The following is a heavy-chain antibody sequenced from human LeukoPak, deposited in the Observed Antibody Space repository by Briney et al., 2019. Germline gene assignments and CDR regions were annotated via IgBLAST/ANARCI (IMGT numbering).Heavy chain of an antibody. D-gene: IGHD1-1*01. J-gene: IGHJ4*02. CDR3: AVTTRGY. CDR2: IRFNGTTK. CDR1: GYTFTQFG. Sequence: GGSLRLSCAASGYTFTQFGMHWVRQAPGKGLEWVAFIRFNGTTKVYGDSVEGRFTISRDNSRNTLFLQMNRLTVEDTAVYYCAVTTRGYWGQGTLVTVSS. V-gene: IGHV3-30*02.